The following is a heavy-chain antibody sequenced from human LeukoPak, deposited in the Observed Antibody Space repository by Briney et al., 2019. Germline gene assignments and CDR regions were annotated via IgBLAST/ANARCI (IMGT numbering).Heavy chain of an antibody. Sequence: GGSLRLSCAASGFTFSSYAMSWVRQAPGKGLEWVSAISGSGGSTYYADSVKGRFTISRDNSKNVLSLQMNSLTAEDTAVYYCAKERRLTTAFDYWGQGTLVTVSS. J-gene: IGHJ4*02. CDR3: AKERRLTTAFDY. CDR1: GFTFSSYA. CDR2: ISGSGGST. V-gene: IGHV3-23*01. D-gene: IGHD4-17*01.